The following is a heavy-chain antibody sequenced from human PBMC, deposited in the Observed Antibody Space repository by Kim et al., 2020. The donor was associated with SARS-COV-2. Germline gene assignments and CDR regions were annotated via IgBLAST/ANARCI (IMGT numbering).Heavy chain of an antibody. CDR2: KQEGSEK. V-gene: IGHV3-7*01. J-gene: IGHJ4*02. CDR3: AGGGY. Sequence: KQEGSEKNYVDSVKGRFTISRDNAKSSMYLQMTRLRAEDTAVYYCAGGGYWGQGTLVTVSS. D-gene: IGHD2-15*01.